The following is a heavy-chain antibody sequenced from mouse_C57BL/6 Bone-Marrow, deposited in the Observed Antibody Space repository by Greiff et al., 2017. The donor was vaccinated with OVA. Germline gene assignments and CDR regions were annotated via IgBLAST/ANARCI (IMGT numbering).Heavy chain of an antibody. D-gene: IGHD6-1*01. CDR2: INPNNGGT. Sequence: VQLQQPGAELVKPGASVKLSCKASGYTFTDYNMDWVKQSHGKSLEWIGDINPNNGGTIYNQKFKGKATLTVDKSSSTAYMELRSLTSEDTAVYYCARCRWPRYFDVWGTGTTVTVSS. V-gene: IGHV1-18*01. CDR3: ARCRWPRYFDV. J-gene: IGHJ1*03. CDR1: GYTFTDYN.